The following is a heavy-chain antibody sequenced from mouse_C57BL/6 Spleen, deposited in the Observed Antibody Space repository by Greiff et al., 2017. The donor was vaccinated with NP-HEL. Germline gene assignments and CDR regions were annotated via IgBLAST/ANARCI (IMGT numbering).Heavy chain of an antibody. CDR1: GYTFTDYE. D-gene: IGHD2-12*01. CDR2: IDPETGGT. J-gene: IGHJ2*01. V-gene: IGHV1-15*01. Sequence: VQLQQSGAELVRPGASVTLSCKASGYTFTDYEMHWVKQTPVHGLEWIGAIDPETGGTAYNQKFKGKAILTADKSSSTAYMELRSLTSEDSAGYYCTRSGIYSAFDYWGQGTTLTVSS. CDR3: TRSGIYSAFDY.